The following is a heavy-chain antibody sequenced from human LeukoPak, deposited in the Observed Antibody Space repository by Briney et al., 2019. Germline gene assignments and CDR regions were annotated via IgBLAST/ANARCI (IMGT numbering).Heavy chain of an antibody. CDR3: ASIGSSSWYYYYGMDV. D-gene: IGHD6-13*01. CDR1: GYSFTSYW. CDR2: IDPSDSYT. V-gene: IGHV5-10-1*01. Sequence: PGESLRISCKGSGYSFTSYWISWVRQMPGKGLEWMGRIDPSDSYTNYSPSFQGHVTISADKSISTAYLQWGSLKASDTAMYYCASIGSSSWYYYYGMDVWGQGTTVTVSS. J-gene: IGHJ6*02.